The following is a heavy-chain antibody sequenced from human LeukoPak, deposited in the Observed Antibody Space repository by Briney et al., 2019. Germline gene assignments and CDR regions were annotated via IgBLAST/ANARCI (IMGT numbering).Heavy chain of an antibody. CDR2: INPNSGGT. D-gene: IGHD3-10*01. CDR1: GYTFTGYY. J-gene: IGHJ6*03. Sequence: GASVKVSCKASGYTFTGYYMHWVRQAPGQGLEWMGWINPNSGGTNYAQKFQGRVTMTRDTSISTAYMELSRLRSDDTAVYYCARAMVRGLLTQGYYYYYMDVWGKGTTVTVSS. CDR3: ARAMVRGLLTQGYYYYYMDV. V-gene: IGHV1-2*02.